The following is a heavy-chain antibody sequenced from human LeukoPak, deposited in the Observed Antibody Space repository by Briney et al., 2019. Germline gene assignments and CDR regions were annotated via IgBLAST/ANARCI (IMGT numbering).Heavy chain of an antibody. CDR3: ASNVYDYVWGSYRQRRVDFDY. Sequence: SETLSLTFAVYGGSFSGYYWSWIRQPPGKGLEWIGEINHSGSTNYNPSLKSRVTISVDTSKNQFSLKLSSVTAADTAVYYCASNVYDYVWGSYRQRRVDFDYWGQGTLVTVSS. J-gene: IGHJ4*02. D-gene: IGHD3-16*02. V-gene: IGHV4-34*01. CDR1: GGSFSGYY. CDR2: INHSGST.